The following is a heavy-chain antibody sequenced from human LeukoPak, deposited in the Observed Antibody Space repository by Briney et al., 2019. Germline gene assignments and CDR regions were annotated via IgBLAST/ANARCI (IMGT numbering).Heavy chain of an antibody. Sequence: SETLSLTCTVSGYSISSGYYWGWIRQPPGKGLEWIGSIYHSGSTYYNPSLKSRVTISVDASKNQFSLKLSSVTAADTAVYYCAGFYCGGDCPEYYFDYWGQGTLVTVSS. D-gene: IGHD2-21*02. CDR3: AGFYCGGDCPEYYFDY. CDR1: GYSISSGYY. CDR2: IYHSGST. J-gene: IGHJ4*02. V-gene: IGHV4-38-2*02.